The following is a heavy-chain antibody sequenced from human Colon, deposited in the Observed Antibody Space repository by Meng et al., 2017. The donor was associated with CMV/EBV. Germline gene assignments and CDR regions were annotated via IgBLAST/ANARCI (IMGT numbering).Heavy chain of an antibody. Sequence: GGSLRLSCAASGFTFSSYGMHWVRQAPGKGLEWVAFIWYDGSNKYYADSVKGRFTISRDNSKHTLYLQMNSLRTEDTAVYYCAKVGVGIGYCSGGSCDPNYYYYGMDVGGRGTTVTVSS. J-gene: IGHJ6*02. D-gene: IGHD2-15*01. CDR1: GFTFSSYG. V-gene: IGHV3-30*02. CDR3: AKVGVGIGYCSGGSCDPNYYYYGMDV. CDR2: IWYDGSNK.